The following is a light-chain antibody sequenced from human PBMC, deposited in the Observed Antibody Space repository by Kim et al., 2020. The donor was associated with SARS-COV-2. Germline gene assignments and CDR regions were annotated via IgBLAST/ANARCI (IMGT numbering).Light chain of an antibody. V-gene: IGKV3-20*01. CDR1: QRVSSSY. CDR2: GAA. CDR3: QQYDTSPWT. Sequence: SPGERDTLSCRASQRVSSSYLAWYQQKAGQAPRRLIYGAATRVSGIPDRFSGSGSGTDFTLTISRLEPEDFAVYFCQQYDTSPWTFGQGTKVDIK. J-gene: IGKJ1*01.